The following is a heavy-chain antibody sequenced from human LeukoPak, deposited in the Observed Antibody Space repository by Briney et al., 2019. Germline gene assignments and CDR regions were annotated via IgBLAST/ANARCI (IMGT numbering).Heavy chain of an antibody. J-gene: IGHJ6*02. CDR3: ARSTYYDFWSGSLNYYYGMDV. CDR1: GGSISSYY. D-gene: IGHD3-3*01. CDR2: IYYSGST. V-gene: IGHV4-59*01. Sequence: SQTLSLTCTVSGGSISSYYWSWIRQPPGKGLEWIGYIYYSGSTNYNPSLKSRVTISVDTSKNQFSLKLSSVTAADTAVYYCARSTYYDFWSGSLNYYYGMDVWGQGTTVTVSS.